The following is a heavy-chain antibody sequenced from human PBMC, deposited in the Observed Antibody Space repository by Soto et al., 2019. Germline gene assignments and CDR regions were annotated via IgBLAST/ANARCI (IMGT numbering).Heavy chain of an antibody. Sequence: QVQLVQSGAEVKKPGSSVKVSCKTSGGTFRTSAISWVRQAPGQGLEWMGGIMPVFSTPDYAQKFQGRVTITADESTGTAYKELRSPRSEDTAVYYCARDKDRQQLGGNYYYIMDVWGQGTTVTVSS. CDR3: ARDKDRQQLGGNYYYIMDV. J-gene: IGHJ6*01. D-gene: IGHD3-3*02. V-gene: IGHV1-69*12. CDR2: IMPVFSTP. CDR1: GGTFRTSA.